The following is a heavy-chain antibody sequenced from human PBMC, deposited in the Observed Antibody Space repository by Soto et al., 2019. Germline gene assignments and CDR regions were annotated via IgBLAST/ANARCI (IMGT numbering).Heavy chain of an antibody. D-gene: IGHD1-26*01. CDR1: GGSISSGGYY. Sequence: QVQLQESGPGLVKPSQTLSLTCTVSGGSISSGGYYWSWIRQHPGTGLEWIGYIYYSGGTYYTPSLKSRVTISVDTSKNQVSPKLSSVTAADTAVYYCARGPTYSGVAFDIWGQGTMVTVSS. CDR3: ARGPTYSGVAFDI. J-gene: IGHJ3*02. CDR2: IYYSGGT. V-gene: IGHV4-31*03.